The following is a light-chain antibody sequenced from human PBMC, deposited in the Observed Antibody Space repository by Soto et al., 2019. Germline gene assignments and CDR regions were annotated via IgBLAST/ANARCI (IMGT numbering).Light chain of an antibody. CDR2: DVS. J-gene: IGLJ1*01. V-gene: IGLV2-14*01. CDR1: SSDVGGYNY. Sequence: QSVLTQPASVSGSPGQSITISCTGTSSDVGGYNYVSWYQQHPGKAPKLMIYDVSNRPSGVSNRFSGSKSGNTASLNISGLQAEDEADYYCSSYTSSSTYVFGTGTKVTVL. CDR3: SSYTSSSTYV.